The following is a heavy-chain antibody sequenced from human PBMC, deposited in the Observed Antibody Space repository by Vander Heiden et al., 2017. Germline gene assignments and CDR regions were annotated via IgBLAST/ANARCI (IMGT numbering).Heavy chain of an antibody. CDR3: ARLRTNRLSGSYPKDAFES. J-gene: IGHJ3*02. CDR2: IYYSGST. V-gene: IGHV4-39*01. Sequence: QLQLQESGPGLVKPSETLSLTCTVSGGSISSSSYYWGWIRQPPGKGLEWIGSIYYSGSTYYNPSLKSRVTISVDTSKNQFSLKLSSVTAADTAVYYCARLRTNRLSGSYPKDAFESWGQGTRGTVAS. D-gene: IGHD1-26*01. CDR1: GGSISSSSYY.